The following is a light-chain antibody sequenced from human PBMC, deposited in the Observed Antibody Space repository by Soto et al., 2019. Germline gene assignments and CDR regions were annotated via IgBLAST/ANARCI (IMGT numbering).Light chain of an antibody. J-gene: IGLJ1*01. CDR2: EGS. Sequence: QSVLTQPASVSGSPGQSITISCTGTSSDVGSYNLVSWYQQHPGKAPKLMIYEGSKRPSGVSNRFSGSKSGNTASLTISGLQAEDGADYYCSSYTSSNTLYVFGTGTKVTVL. CDR3: SSYTSSNTLYV. CDR1: SSDVGSYNL. V-gene: IGLV2-14*02.